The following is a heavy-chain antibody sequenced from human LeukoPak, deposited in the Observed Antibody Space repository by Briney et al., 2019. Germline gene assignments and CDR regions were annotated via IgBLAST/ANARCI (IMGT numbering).Heavy chain of an antibody. CDR1: GYSFTTYW. V-gene: IGHV5-51*01. J-gene: IGHJ6*03. Sequence: GESLKISCKGSGYSFTTYWIGWVRQMPGKGLEWMGIIYPGDSDTRYSPSFQGQVTISADKSIRTAYLQWSSLKASDTAIYFCARLGGDTAMVRYYYYMDVWGKGTTVTVSS. CDR2: IYPGDSDT. CDR3: ARLGGDTAMVRYYYYMDV. D-gene: IGHD5-18*01.